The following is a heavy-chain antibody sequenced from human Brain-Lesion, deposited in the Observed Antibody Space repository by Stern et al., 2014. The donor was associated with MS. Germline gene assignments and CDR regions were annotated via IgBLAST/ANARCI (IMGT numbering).Heavy chain of an antibody. V-gene: IGHV4-39*01. CDR2: IYYSGFT. J-gene: IGHJ4*02. Sequence: VQLVESGPGLVKPSETLSLTCTVSGGSISSSTYYWAWIRQPPGNGLEWIGNIYYSGFTYYNPSLKSRVTISVDMAKNQFSLKLSSVTAADTAIYYCARHDSVPRPSQLYSARDRGPGYFDYWGQGTLVTVSS. CDR1: GGSISSSTYY. D-gene: IGHD1-26*01. CDR3: ARHDSVPRPSQLYSARDRGPGYFDY.